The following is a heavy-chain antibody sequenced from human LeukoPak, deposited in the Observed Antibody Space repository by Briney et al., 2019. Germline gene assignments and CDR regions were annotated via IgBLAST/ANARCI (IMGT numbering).Heavy chain of an antibody. V-gene: IGHV4-38-2*02. CDR1: GYSISSGYY. D-gene: IGHD3-3*01. Sequence: SETLSLTCTVSGYSISSGYYWGWIRQPPGKGLEWIGRIYHSGSTYYNPSLKSRVTISVDTSKNQFSLKLSSVTAADTAVYYCARIFGVVIIQAFDYWGQGTLVTVSS. CDR2: IYHSGST. CDR3: ARIFGVVIIQAFDY. J-gene: IGHJ4*02.